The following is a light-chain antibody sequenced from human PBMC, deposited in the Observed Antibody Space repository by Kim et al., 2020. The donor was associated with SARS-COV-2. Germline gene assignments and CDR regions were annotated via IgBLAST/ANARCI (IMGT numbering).Light chain of an antibody. J-gene: IGKJ2*03. V-gene: IGKV1-5*03. CDR1: QSISSW. CDR3: QQYNSYSPDS. CDR2: KAS. Sequence: DIQMTQSPSTLSASVGDRVTITCRASQSISSWLAWYQQKPGKAPKLLIYKASSLESGVPSRFSGSGSGTEFTLTIRSLQPDDFATYYCQQYNSYSPDSFGQGTKLEI.